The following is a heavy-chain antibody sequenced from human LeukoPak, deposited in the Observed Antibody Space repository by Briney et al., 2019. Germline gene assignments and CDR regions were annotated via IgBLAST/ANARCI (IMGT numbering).Heavy chain of an antibody. Sequence: SETLSLTCTVSGGSISSYYWSWIRQPAGKGLEWIGRIYTSGSTNYNPSLKSRVTMSVDTSKTQFSLKLSSVTAADTAVYCCARGARGYCSGGSCYTPFFDYWGQGTPVTVSS. J-gene: IGHJ4*02. D-gene: IGHD2-15*01. CDR2: IYTSGST. CDR3: ARGARGYCSGGSCYTPFFDY. V-gene: IGHV4-4*07. CDR1: GGSISSYY.